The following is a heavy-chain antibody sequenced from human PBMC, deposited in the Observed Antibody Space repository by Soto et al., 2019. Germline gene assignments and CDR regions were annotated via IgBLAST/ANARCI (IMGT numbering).Heavy chain of an antibody. V-gene: IGHV3-30*18. CDR3: AKGPPLLMVYPVLDS. Sequence: GGSLRLSCAASEFTFSKHGMHWVRQAPGKGLEWVAVISYDGSNKYYGDSVKDRFTISRDDSKNTLYLHMNSLRPEDTAVYFCAKGPPLLMVYPVLDSWGQGTLVTVSS. D-gene: IGHD2-8*01. CDR1: EFTFSKHG. J-gene: IGHJ4*02. CDR2: ISYDGSNK.